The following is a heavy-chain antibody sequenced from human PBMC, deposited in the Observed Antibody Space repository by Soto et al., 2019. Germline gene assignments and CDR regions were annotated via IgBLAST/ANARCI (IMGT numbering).Heavy chain of an antibody. CDR2: IYYSGST. D-gene: IGHD3-22*01. J-gene: IGHJ4*02. CDR3: ARGLSVYDSSGYFDY. Sequence: SETLSLTCTVSGGSISSGDYYWSWIRQPPGKGLEWIGYIYYSGSTYYNPSLKSRVTISVDTSKNQFSLKLSSVTAADTAVYYCARGLSVYDSSGYFDYWGQGTLVTVSS. V-gene: IGHV4-30-4*01. CDR1: GGSISSGDYY.